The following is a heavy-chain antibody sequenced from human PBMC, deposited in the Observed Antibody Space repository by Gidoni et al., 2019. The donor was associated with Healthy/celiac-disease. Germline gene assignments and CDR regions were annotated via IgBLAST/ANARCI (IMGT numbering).Heavy chain of an antibody. CDR2: IYPGDSDT. D-gene: IGHD6-19*01. Sequence: EVQLVQSGAEVIKPGESLKISCQGSGYRFTSYWIGWVRQMPGKGLEWMGIIYPGDSDTRYSPSFQGQVTISADKSISTAYLQWSSLKASDTAMYYCARQSEQWLVEGSFDYWGQGTLVTVSS. CDR3: ARQSEQWLVEGSFDY. V-gene: IGHV5-51*01. CDR1: GYRFTSYW. J-gene: IGHJ4*02.